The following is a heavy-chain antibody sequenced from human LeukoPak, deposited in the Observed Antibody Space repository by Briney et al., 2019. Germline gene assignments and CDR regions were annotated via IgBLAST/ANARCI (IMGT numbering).Heavy chain of an antibody. CDR3: ARSITFGGLIDY. CDR1: GGSISSSSYY. J-gene: IGHJ4*02. Sequence: SETLSLTCTVSGGSISSSSYYWGWIRQPPGKGLEWIGSIYYSGSTYYNPSLKSRVTISVDTSKNQFSLKLSSVTAADTAVYYCARSITFGGLIDYWGQGTLVAVSS. D-gene: IGHD3-16*02. CDR2: IYYSGST. V-gene: IGHV4-39*01.